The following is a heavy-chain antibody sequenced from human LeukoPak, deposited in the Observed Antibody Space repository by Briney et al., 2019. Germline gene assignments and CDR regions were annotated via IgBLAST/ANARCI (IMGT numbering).Heavy chain of an antibody. CDR3: ARDDYHGADRAFDI. CDR1: GFTFSSYW. V-gene: IGHV3-74*01. CDR2: INSDGSST. J-gene: IGHJ3*02. D-gene: IGHD4-11*01. Sequence: PGGSLRLSCAASGFTFSSYWMHWVRQAPGKGLLWVSRINSDGSSTSYADSVKGRFTISRDNAKNTLYLQMNSLRAEDTAVYYCARDDYHGADRAFDIWGQGTMVTVSS.